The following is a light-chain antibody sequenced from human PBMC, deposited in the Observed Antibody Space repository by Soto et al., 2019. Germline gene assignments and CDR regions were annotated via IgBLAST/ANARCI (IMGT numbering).Light chain of an antibody. CDR1: GSDVGNSNY. J-gene: IGLJ2*01. V-gene: IGLV2-8*01. Sequence: QSALTQPPSASGSPGQSVTISCTGTGSDVGNSNYVSWYQQHPGKAPKLMIYEVNKRPSGVPDRFSGSKSGNTASLTVSGLQLEDEADYYCSSSAGSNNLVFGGGTKLTVL. CDR2: EVN. CDR3: SSSAGSNNLV.